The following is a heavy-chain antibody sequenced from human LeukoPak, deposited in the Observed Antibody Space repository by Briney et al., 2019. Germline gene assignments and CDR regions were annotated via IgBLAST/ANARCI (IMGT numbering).Heavy chain of an antibody. V-gene: IGHV1-8*01. Sequence: GASVKVSCKASGYTFTSYDINWVRQATGQGLEWMGWMNPNSGNTGYAQKFQGRVTMTRNTSISTAYMELSSLRSEDTAVYYCARPIPYRSGWYAWFDYWGQGTLVTVSS. D-gene: IGHD6-19*01. CDR1: GYTFTSYD. CDR3: ARPIPYRSGWYAWFDY. J-gene: IGHJ4*02. CDR2: MNPNSGNT.